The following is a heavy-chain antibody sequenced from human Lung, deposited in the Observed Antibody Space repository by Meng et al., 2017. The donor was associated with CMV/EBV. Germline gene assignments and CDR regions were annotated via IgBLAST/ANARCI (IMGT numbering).Heavy chain of an antibody. Sequence: QVQLVQSGAEVKKPXXSXKGSCKASGYTFTSYYMHWVRQAPGQGLEWMGIINPSGGSTSYAQKFQGRVTMTRDTSTSTVYMELSSLRSEDTAVYYCARGRIAVAADDYWGQGTLVTVSS. D-gene: IGHD6-19*01. J-gene: IGHJ4*02. CDR3: ARGRIAVAADDY. CDR2: INPSGGST. V-gene: IGHV1-46*01. CDR1: GYTFTSYY.